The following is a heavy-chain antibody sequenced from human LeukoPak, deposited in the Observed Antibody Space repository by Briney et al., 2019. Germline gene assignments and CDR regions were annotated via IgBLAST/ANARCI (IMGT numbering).Heavy chain of an antibody. J-gene: IGHJ4*02. D-gene: IGHD2-2*01. Sequence: GGSLRPSCAASGFTFSSYAMHWIRQAPGKGLEWVSYISSSGSTIYYADSVKGRFTISRDNAKNSPYLQMNSLRAEDTAVYYCARVGGTGYCSSTSCDDYWGQGTLVTVSS. CDR3: ARVGGTGYCSSTSCDDY. V-gene: IGHV3-48*04. CDR1: GFTFSSYA. CDR2: ISSSGSTI.